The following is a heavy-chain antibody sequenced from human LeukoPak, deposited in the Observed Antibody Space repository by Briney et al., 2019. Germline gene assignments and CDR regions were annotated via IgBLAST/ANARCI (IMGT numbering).Heavy chain of an antibody. CDR1: GGTFSGYY. J-gene: IGHJ4*02. Sequence: SETLSLTCAVYGGTFSGYYWSWIRQSPGKGLEWIGEINPGGSTNYNPSLESRVIVSVDTSKNQFSLKMDSVRAADTAVYYCAREDCSGGDCTSFDYWGQGTLVTVSS. CDR2: INPGGST. D-gene: IGHD2-15*01. CDR3: AREDCSGGDCTSFDY. V-gene: IGHV4-34*01.